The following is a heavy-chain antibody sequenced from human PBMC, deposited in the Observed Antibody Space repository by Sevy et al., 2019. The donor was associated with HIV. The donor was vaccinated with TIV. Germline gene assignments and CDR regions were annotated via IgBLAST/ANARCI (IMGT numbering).Heavy chain of an antibody. CDR3: ARESDSSGAYYFDY. V-gene: IGHV3-53*01. CDR1: GFTFDNYA. D-gene: IGHD3-22*01. Sequence: GGSLRLSCAASGFTFDNYAMNWVRQAPGKGLEWVSVIYSGGSTYYADSVKGRFTISRDNSKNTLYLQMNSLRAEDTAVYYCARESDSSGAYYFDYWGQGTLVTVSS. J-gene: IGHJ4*02. CDR2: IYSGGST.